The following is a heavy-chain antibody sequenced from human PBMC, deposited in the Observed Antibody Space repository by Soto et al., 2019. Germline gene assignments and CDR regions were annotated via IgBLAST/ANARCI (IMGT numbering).Heavy chain of an antibody. CDR1: GFNVSSTH. Sequence: EVQLVESGGGLIQPGGSLRLSCAAFGFNVSSTHMSWVRQAPGKGLEWVSLLYSGGRTYYADSVKGRFTISRDNSKNTLYLQMNSLRAEDTAVYYCAIRRGYSGYDSAFDVWGQGTMVTVSS. V-gene: IGHV3-53*01. D-gene: IGHD5-12*01. CDR3: AIRRGYSGYDSAFDV. J-gene: IGHJ3*01. CDR2: LYSGGRT.